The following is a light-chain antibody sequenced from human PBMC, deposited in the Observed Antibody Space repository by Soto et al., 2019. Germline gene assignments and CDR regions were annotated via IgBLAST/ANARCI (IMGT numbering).Light chain of an antibody. J-gene: IGLJ1*01. CDR3: CSSAPESTYV. CDR1: SSDVGAYNS. Sequence: QSALAQPDSVSGSPGQSITISCTGTSSDVGAYNSVSWYQQHPHRAPQVIIYKGTQRPSGVSNRFSGSTSGNAASLTISAPQADDEADYFCCSSAPESTYVFGTGTKLTVL. V-gene: IGLV2-23*01. CDR2: KGT.